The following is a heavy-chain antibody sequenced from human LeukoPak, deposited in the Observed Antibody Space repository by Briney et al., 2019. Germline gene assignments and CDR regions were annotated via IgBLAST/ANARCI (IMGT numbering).Heavy chain of an antibody. J-gene: IGHJ4*02. CDR2: IKQDGSEK. CDR3: ARDFEISSG. CDR1: GFTFSTYW. Sequence: GGSLRLSCAVSGFTFSTYWMSWVRQAPGKGLEWVANIKQDGSEKYYADSVKGRFTISRDNAKNSLYLQMNSLRAEDTAVYYCARDFEISSGWGQGTLDTVSS. D-gene: IGHD6-19*01. V-gene: IGHV3-7*01.